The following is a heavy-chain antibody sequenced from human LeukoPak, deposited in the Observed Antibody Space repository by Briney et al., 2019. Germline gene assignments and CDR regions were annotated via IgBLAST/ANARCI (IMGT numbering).Heavy chain of an antibody. CDR2: MNPNSSNT. CDR1: GFTFTDYD. J-gene: IGHJ4*02. D-gene: IGHD6-6*01. V-gene: IGHV1-8*02. Sequence: GSVKVSCTASGFTFTDYDINWMLQATGQGLEWIEYMNPNSSNTGYAQKFQGRVTMTRNTSISTTYMELSSLRFEDTAVYYCARGRERGSSSSFTDYWGQGTLVIVSS. CDR3: ARGRERGSSSSFTDY.